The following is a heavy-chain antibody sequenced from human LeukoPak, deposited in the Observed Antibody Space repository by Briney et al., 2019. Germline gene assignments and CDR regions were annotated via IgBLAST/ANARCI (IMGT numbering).Heavy chain of an antibody. J-gene: IGHJ5*02. CDR1: GGSISSSSYY. CDR2: IYYSGST. Sequence: PSETLSLTCTVSGGSISSSSYYWGWLRQPPGTGLEWIGSIYYSGSTYYNPSLKSRVTISVDTSKNQFSLKLSSVTAADTAVYYCARPYYYDSSGYHALWFDPWGQGTLVTVSS. V-gene: IGHV4-39*07. CDR3: ARPYYYDSSGYHALWFDP. D-gene: IGHD3-22*01.